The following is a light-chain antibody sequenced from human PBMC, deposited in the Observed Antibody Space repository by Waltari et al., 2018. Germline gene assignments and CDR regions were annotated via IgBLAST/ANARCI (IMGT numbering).Light chain of an antibody. Sequence: EIVMTQSPATLSVSPGERATLPCRASQTLTSNLAWYQQKPGQAPRLLIYGASTRATGIPARFSGSGSGTQFTLTISSLQSEDFVVYYCQQYNKWPPGTFGQGTKVEIK. V-gene: IGKV3-15*01. CDR2: GAS. CDR3: QQYNKWPPGT. CDR1: QTLTSN. J-gene: IGKJ1*01.